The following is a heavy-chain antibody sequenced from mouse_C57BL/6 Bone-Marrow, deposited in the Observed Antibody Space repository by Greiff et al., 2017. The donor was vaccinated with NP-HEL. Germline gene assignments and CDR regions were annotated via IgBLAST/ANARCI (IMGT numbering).Heavy chain of an antibody. V-gene: IGHV5-17*01. CDR2: LSSGSSTI. Sequence: EVKLQESGGGLVKPGGSLKLSCAASGFTFSDYGMHWVRQAPEKGLEWVAYLSSGSSTIYYADTVKGRFTISRDNAKNTLFLQMTSLRSEDTAMYYCARPPLGNYYAMDYWGQGTSVTVSS. D-gene: IGHD2-1*01. J-gene: IGHJ4*01. CDR1: GFTFSDYG. CDR3: ARPPLGNYYAMDY.